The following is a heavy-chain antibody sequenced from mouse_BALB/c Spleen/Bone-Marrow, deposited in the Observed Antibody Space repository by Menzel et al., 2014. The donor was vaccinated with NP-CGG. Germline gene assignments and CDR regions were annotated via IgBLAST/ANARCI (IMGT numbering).Heavy chain of an antibody. CDR3: AGNFYGSSYFDY. CDR2: ISTYSGNT. D-gene: IGHD1-1*01. J-gene: IGHJ2*01. Sequence: VQLQQSGPELVRPGVSVKLSCKGSGYTFTAYAMHWVKQSHAKSLEWIGLISTYSGNTHYNQNFKGKATMTVDKSSSTAYMELARLTSEDSAIYYCAGNFYGSSYFDYWGQGTTLTVSS. V-gene: IGHV1-67*01. CDR1: GYTFTAYA.